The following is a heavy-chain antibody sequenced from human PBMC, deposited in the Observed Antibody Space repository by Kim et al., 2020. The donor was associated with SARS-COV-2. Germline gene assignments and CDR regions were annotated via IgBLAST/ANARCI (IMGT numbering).Heavy chain of an antibody. V-gene: IGHV3-23*01. Sequence: GGSLRLSCAASGFTFSSYAMSWVRQAPGKGLEWVSAISGSGGSTYYADSVKGRFTISRDNSKNTLYLQMNSLRAEDTAVYYCAKVWVGSDGGDCYSCSWYFDLWGRGTLVTVSS. CDR3: AKVWVGSDGGDCYSCSWYFDL. J-gene: IGHJ2*01. D-gene: IGHD2-21*02. CDR1: GFTFSSYA. CDR2: ISGSGGST.